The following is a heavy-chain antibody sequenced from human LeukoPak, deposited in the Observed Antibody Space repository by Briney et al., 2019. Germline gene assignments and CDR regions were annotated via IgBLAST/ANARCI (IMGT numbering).Heavy chain of an antibody. J-gene: IGHJ5*02. CDR1: GFTFNNYG. D-gene: IGHD2-2*01. Sequence: PGGSLRLSCAASGFTFNNYGMTWVRQAPGKGLEWVSSISRSGGDTYYADSVKGRFTISRDNSKNTLFLQMDSLRADDTAVYYCARETSCSSWGQGTLVTVSS. V-gene: IGHV3-23*01. CDR2: ISRSGGDT. CDR3: ARETSCSS.